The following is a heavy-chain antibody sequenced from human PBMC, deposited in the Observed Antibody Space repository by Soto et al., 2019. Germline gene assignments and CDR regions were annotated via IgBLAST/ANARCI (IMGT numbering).Heavy chain of an antibody. V-gene: IGHV4-39*01. CDR2: IYYSGST. CDR1: GFTFSSYW. Sequence: GSLRLSCAASGFTFSSYWMSWIRQPPGKGLEWIGSIYYSGSTYYNPSLKSRVTISVDTSKNQFSLKLSSVTAADTAVYYCARRVSSSGWYRRGGFNWFDPWGQGTLVTAPQ. D-gene: IGHD6-19*01. J-gene: IGHJ5*02. CDR3: ARRVSSSGWYRRGGFNWFDP.